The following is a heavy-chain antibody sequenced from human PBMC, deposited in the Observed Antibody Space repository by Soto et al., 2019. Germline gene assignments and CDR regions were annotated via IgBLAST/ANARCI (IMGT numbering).Heavy chain of an antibody. CDR1: GGTFSTSS. Sequence: GASVKVSCKASGGTFSTSSINWLRQAPGQRPEWMGNILPIFGTADYAQKFQDRVTITADKSTDTAYMELSSLRSEDTAVYYCARDLGGWPDYWGQGTLVTVSS. V-gene: IGHV1-69*06. CDR3: ARDLGGWPDY. D-gene: IGHD2-15*01. J-gene: IGHJ4*02. CDR2: ILPIFGTA.